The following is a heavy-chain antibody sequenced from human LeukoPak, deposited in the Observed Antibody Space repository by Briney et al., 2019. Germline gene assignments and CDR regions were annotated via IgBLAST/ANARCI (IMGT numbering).Heavy chain of an antibody. CDR3: ARRGHSYGLGPFDP. J-gene: IGHJ5*02. Sequence: VASVKVSCKASGGTFSSYAISWVRQAPGQGLEWMGGIIPIFGTANYAQKFQGRVTITTDESTSTAYMELSSLRSEDTAVYYCARRGHSYGLGPFDPWGQGTLVTVSS. D-gene: IGHD5-18*01. CDR2: IIPIFGTA. V-gene: IGHV1-69*05. CDR1: GGTFSSYA.